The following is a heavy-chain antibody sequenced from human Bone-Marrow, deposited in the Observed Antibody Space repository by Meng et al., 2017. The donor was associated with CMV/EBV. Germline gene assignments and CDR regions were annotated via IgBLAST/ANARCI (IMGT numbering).Heavy chain of an antibody. Sequence: GGSLRLSCAASGFTFSSYSMNWVRQAPGKGLEWVSSISSSSSYIYYADSVKGRFTISRDNAKNSLYLQMNSLRAEDTAVYYCARDPYYDFWSGYYAPYYWGQGTLVTVSS. J-gene: IGHJ4*02. D-gene: IGHD3-3*01. CDR3: ARDPYYDFWSGYYAPYY. CDR2: ISSSSSYI. V-gene: IGHV3-21*01. CDR1: GFTFSSYS.